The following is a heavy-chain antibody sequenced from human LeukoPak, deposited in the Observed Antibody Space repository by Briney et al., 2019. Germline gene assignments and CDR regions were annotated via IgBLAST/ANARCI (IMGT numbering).Heavy chain of an antibody. CDR2: ITGSGGNT. V-gene: IGHV3-23*01. CDR3: AKWGDYDVLTGYYVSDY. D-gene: IGHD3-9*01. Sequence: GASLRLSCAASGFTFSNYAMSWVRQAPGKGLEWVSAITGSGGNTYYADSVKGRFTISRDNSKNTMFLQMNSLRAEDTAVYYCAKWGDYDVLTGYYVSDYWGQGTLVTVSS. CDR1: GFTFSNYA. J-gene: IGHJ4*02.